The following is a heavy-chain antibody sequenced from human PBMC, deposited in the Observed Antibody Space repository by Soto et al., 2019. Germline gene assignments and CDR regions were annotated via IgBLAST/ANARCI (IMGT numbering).Heavy chain of an antibody. D-gene: IGHD2-15*01. V-gene: IGHV3-30-3*01. CDR1: GFTFSSYA. CDR2: ISYDGSNK. CDR3: ASDRGAICSGGSCYPEY. J-gene: IGHJ4*02. Sequence: QVQLVESGGGVVQPGRSLRLSCAASGFTFSSYAMHWVRQAPGKGLEWVAVISYDGSNKYYADSVKGRFTISRDNSKNTLYLQMNSLRAEDTAVSYCASDRGAICSGGSCYPEYWGQGTLVTVSS.